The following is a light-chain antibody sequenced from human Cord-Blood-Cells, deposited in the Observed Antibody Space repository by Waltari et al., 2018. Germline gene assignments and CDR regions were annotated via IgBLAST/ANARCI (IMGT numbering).Light chain of an antibody. CDR3: QAWDSSTWV. V-gene: IGLV3-1*01. Sequence: SYELPQPPSVSVSPGQTASITCSADKLGDKYACWYQQKPGQSPVLVIYQDSKRPSGIPERFSGSNSGNTATLTISGTQAMDEADYYCQAWDSSTWVFGGGTKLTVL. CDR2: QDS. J-gene: IGLJ3*02. CDR1: KLGDKY.